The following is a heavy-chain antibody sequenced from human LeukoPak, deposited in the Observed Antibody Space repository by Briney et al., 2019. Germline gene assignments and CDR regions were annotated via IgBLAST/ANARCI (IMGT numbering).Heavy chain of an antibody. CDR2: ISYSGSI. CDR1: GVSISSHY. Sequence: SETLSLTCTVSGVSISSHYWTWIRQPPGKGLEWIGYISYSGSINYNPSLKRRVTISVDTSKNQLSLKLSSVTAADTAVYYCARYTNNWFDPWGQGTLATVSS. J-gene: IGHJ5*02. CDR3: ARYTNNWFDP. V-gene: IGHV4-59*11. D-gene: IGHD2-2*02.